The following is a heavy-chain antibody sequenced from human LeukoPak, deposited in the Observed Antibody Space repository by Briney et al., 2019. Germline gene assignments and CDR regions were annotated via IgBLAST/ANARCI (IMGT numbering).Heavy chain of an antibody. CDR2: IIPILGIA. D-gene: IGHD2-8*01. Sequence: SVKVSCKASGGTFSSYAISWVRQAPGQGLEWMGRIIPILGIANYAQKFQGRVTITADKSTSTAYMELSSLRSEDTAVYYCARYWPRDCTRFDPWGQGTLVTVSS. J-gene: IGHJ5*02. V-gene: IGHV1-69*04. CDR1: GGTFSSYA. CDR3: ARYWPRDCTRFDP.